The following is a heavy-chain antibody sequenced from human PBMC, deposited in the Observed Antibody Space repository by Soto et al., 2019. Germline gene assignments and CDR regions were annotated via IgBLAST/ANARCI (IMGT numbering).Heavy chain of an antibody. CDR2: INHSGST. Sequence: QVQLQQWGAGLLKPSETLSLTCAVYGGSFSGYYWSWIRQPPGKGLEWIGEINHSGSTNYNPSLKSRVTISVDTSKHQFSLKLSSVTAADTAVYYCARGATQGYCSSTSCYGPLFWFDPWGQGTLVTVSS. V-gene: IGHV4-34*01. CDR1: GGSFSGYY. J-gene: IGHJ5*02. CDR3: ARGATQGYCSSTSCYGPLFWFDP. D-gene: IGHD2-2*01.